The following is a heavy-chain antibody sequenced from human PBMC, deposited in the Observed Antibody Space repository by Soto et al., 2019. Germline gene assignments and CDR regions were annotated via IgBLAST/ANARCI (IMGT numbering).Heavy chain of an antibody. Sequence: SETLSLTCTVSGGSISSGGYYWSWIRQHPGKGLEWIGYIYYSGSTYYNPSLKSRVTISVDTSKNQFSLKLSSVTAADTAIYYCAKDRLWFGRTTEYTWGQGVLVTVSS. CDR2: IYYSGST. V-gene: IGHV4-31*03. D-gene: IGHD3-10*01. CDR1: GGSISSGGYY. J-gene: IGHJ5*02. CDR3: AKDRLWFGRTTEYT.